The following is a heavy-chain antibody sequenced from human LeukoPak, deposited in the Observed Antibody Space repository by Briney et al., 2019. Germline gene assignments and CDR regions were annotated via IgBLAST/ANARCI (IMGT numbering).Heavy chain of an antibody. Sequence: GGSLRLSCAASGFSFNTYWMHWVRQVPGTGLVGVSGMNADGSDRTYADSVKGRFTISRDNAKNTLYLQMNSLRAEDTAVYYCARDHSSWEVPSDYWGQGTLVTVSS. CDR1: GFSFNTYW. V-gene: IGHV3-74*03. CDR3: ARDHSSWEVPSDY. D-gene: IGHD6-13*01. J-gene: IGHJ4*02. CDR2: MNADGSDR.